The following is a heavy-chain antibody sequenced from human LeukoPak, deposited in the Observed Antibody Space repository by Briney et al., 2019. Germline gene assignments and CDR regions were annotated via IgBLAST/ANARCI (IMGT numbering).Heavy chain of an antibody. CDR2: IYTSGST. D-gene: IGHD6-6*01. J-gene: IGHJ6*03. V-gene: IGHV4-61*02. Sequence: PSQTLSLTCTVSGGSISSGSYYWSWIRQPAGKGLEWIGRIYTSGSTNYNPSLKSRVTISVDTSKNQFSLKLSSVTAADTAVYYCAREGGHSSSGYYYYYYYMDVWGKGTTVTVSS. CDR1: GGSISSGSYY. CDR3: AREGGHSSSGYYYYYYYMDV.